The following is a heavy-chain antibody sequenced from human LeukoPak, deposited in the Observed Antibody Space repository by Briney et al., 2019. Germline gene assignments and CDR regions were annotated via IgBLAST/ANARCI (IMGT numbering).Heavy chain of an antibody. D-gene: IGHD2-21*02. V-gene: IGHV1-8*01. J-gene: IGHJ3*02. CDR2: MNPNSGNT. Sequence: ASVKVSCKASGYTFTSYDINWVRQATGQGLEWMGWMNPNSGNTGYAQKFQGRVTMTRNTSISTAYMELSSLRSEDTAVYYCATEGAYCGGDCHDAFDIWGQGTMVTVSS. CDR1: GYTFTSYD. CDR3: ATEGAYCGGDCHDAFDI.